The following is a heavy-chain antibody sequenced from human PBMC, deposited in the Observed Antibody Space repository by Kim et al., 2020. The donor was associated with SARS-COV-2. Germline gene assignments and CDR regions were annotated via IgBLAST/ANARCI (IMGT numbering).Heavy chain of an antibody. CDR1: GGSISSCGYY. D-gene: IGHD3-10*01. V-gene: IGHV4-31*11. CDR2: IYYSGNT. J-gene: IGHJ4*02. CDR3: ARPEITMVRGFPRRYYFEY. Sequence: SETLSLTCAVSGGSISSCGYYWSWIRQHTGKGLVWVGYIYYSGNTYYNPSLQRRLTISVYTSKNQLSLKLSSVTAAATAVYYCARPEITMVRGFPRRYYFEYWGQGTLVTLSS.